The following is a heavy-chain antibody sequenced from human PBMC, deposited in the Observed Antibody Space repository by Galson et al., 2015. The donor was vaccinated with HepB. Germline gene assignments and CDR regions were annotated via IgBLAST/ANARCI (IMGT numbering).Heavy chain of an antibody. CDR1: GFTFSSYG. D-gene: IGHD2-2*01. CDR3: AKDLTYCSSTSCYGYFDL. J-gene: IGHJ2*01. Sequence: SLRLSCAASGFTFSSYGMHWVRQAPGKGLEWVAVISYDGSNKYYADSVKGRFTISRDNSKNTLYLQMNSLRAEDTAVYYCAKDLTYCSSTSCYGYFDLWGRGTLVTVSS. CDR2: ISYDGSNK. V-gene: IGHV3-30*18.